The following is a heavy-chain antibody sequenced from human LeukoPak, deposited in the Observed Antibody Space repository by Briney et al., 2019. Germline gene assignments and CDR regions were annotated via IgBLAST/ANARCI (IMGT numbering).Heavy chain of an antibody. CDR1: GGSFSGYY. Sequence: SETLSLTCAVYGGSFSGYYWSWIRQPPGKGLEWIGEINHSGSTNYNPSLKSRVTMSVDTSKNQFSLKLSSVTAADTAVYYCAREGLMVHDAFDIWGQGTMVTVSS. J-gene: IGHJ3*02. V-gene: IGHV4-34*01. CDR3: AREGLMVHDAFDI. CDR2: INHSGST. D-gene: IGHD2-8*01.